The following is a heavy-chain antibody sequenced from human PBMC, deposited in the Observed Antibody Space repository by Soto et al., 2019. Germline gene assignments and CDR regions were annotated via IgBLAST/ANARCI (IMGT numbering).Heavy chain of an antibody. CDR2: IIPIFGTA. CDR3: ARGVRNWFDP. J-gene: IGHJ5*02. CDR1: GGTFSSYA. V-gene: IGHV1-69*13. Sequence: GXSVKGSFKDSGGTFSSYATSWVRQAPVQGLEWMGGIIPIFGTAKYAQKFQGRVTITADESTSTAYMELSSLRSEDTAVYYCARGVRNWFDPWGQGTMVTVSS.